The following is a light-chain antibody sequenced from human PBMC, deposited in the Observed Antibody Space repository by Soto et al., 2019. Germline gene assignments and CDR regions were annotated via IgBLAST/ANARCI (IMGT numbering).Light chain of an antibody. Sequence: QSVLTQPPSVSGSPGQSVTISCTGTSSDVGSYNRVSWYQQPPGTAPKVVIYEVSNRPSGVPDRFSGSKSGNTASLTISGLQAEDEADYYCQSYDSSLSVVFGGGTKVTVL. CDR2: EVS. J-gene: IGLJ2*01. CDR1: SSDVGSYNR. CDR3: QSYDSSLSVV. V-gene: IGLV2-18*02.